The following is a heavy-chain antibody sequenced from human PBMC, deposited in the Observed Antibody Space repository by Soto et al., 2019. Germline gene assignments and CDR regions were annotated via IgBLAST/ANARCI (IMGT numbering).Heavy chain of an antibody. J-gene: IGHJ4*02. Sequence: QVHLVQSGAEVKKPGASVKVSCKASGYTFTSYGITWVRQAPGQGLEWMGWISAHNGNTDYAQTLQGRVIVTRDTSTSTAYMELRSLRSADPAVYYCARGRYGDYWGQGALVTVSS. CDR3: ARGRYGDY. CDR2: ISAHNGNT. CDR1: GYTFTSYG. D-gene: IGHD1-1*01. V-gene: IGHV1-18*01.